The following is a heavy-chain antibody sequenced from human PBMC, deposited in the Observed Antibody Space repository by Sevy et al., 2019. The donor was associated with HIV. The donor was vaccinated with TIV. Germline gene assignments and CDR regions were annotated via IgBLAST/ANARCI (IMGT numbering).Heavy chain of an antibody. Sequence: GESLKISCAASGFTFNMYWMTWVRQAPGKGLEWVANIKEDGSERNYLDSVKGRFTISRDNATESLYLQINSLRAEDTAVYYCARHCSGGSCYSLLPHYYYGMDVWGQGTTVTVSS. CDR2: IKEDGSER. V-gene: IGHV3-7*01. J-gene: IGHJ6*02. CDR1: GFTFNMYW. D-gene: IGHD2-15*01. CDR3: ARHCSGGSCYSLLPHYYYGMDV.